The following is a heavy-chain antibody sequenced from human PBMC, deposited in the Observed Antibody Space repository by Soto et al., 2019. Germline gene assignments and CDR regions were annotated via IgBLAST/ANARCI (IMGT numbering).Heavy chain of an antibody. D-gene: IGHD5-12*01. J-gene: IGHJ5*02. Sequence: EVELVESGGGLVQPGRSLRLSCAASGFSFDDYAMHWVRQAPGKGPEWVSSIGWNSIRIGYADSVKGRFTISRDNAKNTLYLQMDSLRLEDTALYSCAKDKGENTGYAIDRWGQGTLVNVSS. CDR3: AKDKGENTGYAIDR. CDR2: IGWNSIRI. CDR1: GFSFDDYA. V-gene: IGHV3-9*01.